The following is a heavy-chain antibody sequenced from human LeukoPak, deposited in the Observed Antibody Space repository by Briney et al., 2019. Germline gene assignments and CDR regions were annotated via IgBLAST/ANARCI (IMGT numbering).Heavy chain of an antibody. D-gene: IGHD1/OR15-1a*01. CDR3: AKKQHQRNPCFDF. CDR2: ISSGGAT. Sequence: GGSLRLSCAASGFTFSSYAMSWVRQAPGKGLEWVSAISSGGATNYADSVKGRFTISRDNSKNTLYLQMNSLRAGDTAVYYCAKKQHQRNPCFDFWGQGTLVTVSS. CDR1: GFTFSSYA. V-gene: IGHV3-23*01. J-gene: IGHJ4*02.